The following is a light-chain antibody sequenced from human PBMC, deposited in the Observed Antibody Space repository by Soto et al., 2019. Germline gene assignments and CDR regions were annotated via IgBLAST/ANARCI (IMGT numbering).Light chain of an antibody. CDR3: QQYGTSGT. J-gene: IGKJ1*01. V-gene: IGKV3-20*01. CDR2: GAS. CDR1: QSVSNNY. Sequence: EIVLTQSPCTLALSPGERATLSCGASQSVSNNYLAWYQQKPGHAPRLLIYGASNRATGIPDRLSGSGSGTDFTLTISRPEPEDSSVYYCQQYGTSGTFGQGTKVDIK.